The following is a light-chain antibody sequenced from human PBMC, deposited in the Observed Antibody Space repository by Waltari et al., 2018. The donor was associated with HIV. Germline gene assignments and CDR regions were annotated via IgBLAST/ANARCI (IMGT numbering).Light chain of an antibody. CDR3: VGWESRLGCDV. Sequence: SVLTHPPSASGTPGQRVTISCTGSSSTIENDNVYWYQQLTAAVPRILIYKDTQRTSGSHDLFTGSRSGTSASLAMIGLRSEGEADYYCVGWESRLGCDVFGSGTNVSVL. J-gene: IGLJ1*01. CDR2: KDT. V-gene: IGLV1-47*01. CDR1: SSTIENDN.